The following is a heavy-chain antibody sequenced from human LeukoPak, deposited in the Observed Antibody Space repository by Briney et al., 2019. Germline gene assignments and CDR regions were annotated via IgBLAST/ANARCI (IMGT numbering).Heavy chain of an antibody. CDR1: GFTFSTYG. CDR3: AKVVVVPATITKTYYFDH. CDR2: IHYDGSKK. J-gene: IGHJ4*02. Sequence: GGSLRLSCAASGFTFSTYGMHWVRQAPGKGLEWVAFIHYDGSKKYYADSVKGRFTISRDNSKNTLYLQMNSLRAEDTAVYYCAKVVVVPATITKTYYFDHWGQGTLVTVSS. V-gene: IGHV3-30*02. D-gene: IGHD2-2*01.